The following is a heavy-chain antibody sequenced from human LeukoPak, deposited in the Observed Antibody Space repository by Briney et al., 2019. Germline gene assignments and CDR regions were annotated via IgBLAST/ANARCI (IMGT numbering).Heavy chain of an antibody. CDR3: VKKLVGTTSGGPLDY. J-gene: IGHJ4*02. CDR1: GFTFSSYA. V-gene: IGHV3-23*01. Sequence: GGSLRLSCAASGFTFSSYAMSWVRQAPGKGLEWVSGIRDSGSSTYYVDSVKGRFTISRDNSKNTLYLQMNSPQAEDTAIYYCVKKLVGTTSGGPLDYWGQGTLAIVSS. CDR2: IRDSGSST. D-gene: IGHD1-26*01.